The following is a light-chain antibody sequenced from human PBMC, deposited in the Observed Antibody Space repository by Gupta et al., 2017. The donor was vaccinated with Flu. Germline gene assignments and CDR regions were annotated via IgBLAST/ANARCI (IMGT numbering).Light chain of an antibody. CDR1: QSVGDK. V-gene: IGKV3-15*01. CDR3: QHFDDWPLYT. Sequence: EIVMTQSPATLSLSPGERATLSCRASQSVGDKLAWYQQKPGQAPRLLIYGASTSDTGIPARFSGSGCGIEFSLTISSRQSEDFAVYFCQHFDDWPLYTFGQGTKVEIK. J-gene: IGKJ2*01. CDR2: GAS.